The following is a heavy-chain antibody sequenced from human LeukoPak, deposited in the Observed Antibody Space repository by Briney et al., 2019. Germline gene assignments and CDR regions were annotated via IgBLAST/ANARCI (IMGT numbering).Heavy chain of an antibody. V-gene: IGHV1-69*13. D-gene: IGHD4-11*01. CDR2: IIPIFGTA. Sequence: GASVKVSCKASGGTFSSYAISWVRQAPGQGLEWIGGIIPIFGTANYAQKFQGRVTITADESTSTAYMELSSLRSEDTAVYYCARGGPHLNPLRRQPNDYSNYGVYNWFDPWGQGTLVTVSS. CDR3: ARGGPHLNPLRRQPNDYSNYGVYNWFDP. J-gene: IGHJ5*02. CDR1: GGTFSSYA.